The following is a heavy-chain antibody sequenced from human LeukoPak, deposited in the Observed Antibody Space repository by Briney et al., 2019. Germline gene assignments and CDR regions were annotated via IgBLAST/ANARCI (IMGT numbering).Heavy chain of an antibody. Sequence: SETLSLTCIVSGGSISSSSYYWGWIRQPPGKGLEWIGSIYYSGSTYYNPSLKSRVTISVDTSKNQFSLKLSSVTAADTAVYYCARQGYDYGDYLSWFDPWGQGTLVTVSS. CDR1: GGSISSSSYY. D-gene: IGHD4-17*01. J-gene: IGHJ5*02. V-gene: IGHV4-39*01. CDR3: ARQGYDYGDYLSWFDP. CDR2: IYYSGST.